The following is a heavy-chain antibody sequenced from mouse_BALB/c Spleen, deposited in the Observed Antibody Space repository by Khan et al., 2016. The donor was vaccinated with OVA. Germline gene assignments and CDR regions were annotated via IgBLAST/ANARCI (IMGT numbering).Heavy chain of an antibody. D-gene: IGHD1-1*01. CDR3: ARSVTITTVVATAFDY. V-gene: IGHV3-2*02. J-gene: IGHJ2*01. CDR1: GYSITSDYA. Sequence: EVQLQESGPGLVNPSQSLSLTCTVTGYSITSDYAWNWIRQFPGNKLEWMGYISYSGRTSYNPSLKSRISITRHTSTNKFFLQLKSMTTEDTASYFCARSVTITTVVATAFDYWGQGTTLTVSS. CDR2: ISYSGRT.